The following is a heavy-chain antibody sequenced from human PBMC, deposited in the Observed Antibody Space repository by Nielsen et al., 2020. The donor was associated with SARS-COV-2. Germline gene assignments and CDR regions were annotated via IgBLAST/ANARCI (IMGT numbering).Heavy chain of an antibody. Sequence: SETLSPTCTVSGASISSSDSYWTWIRQPPGKGLEWIGYIYYSGRTFYSPSLKSRVTISLDTSKNQFSLKLPSVTAADTAVYYCASLPALNNYSDSWGQGTLVTVSS. J-gene: IGHJ4*02. CDR3: ASLPALNNYSDS. CDR2: IYYSGRT. V-gene: IGHV4-30-4*01. CDR1: GASISSSDSY. D-gene: IGHD2/OR15-2a*01.